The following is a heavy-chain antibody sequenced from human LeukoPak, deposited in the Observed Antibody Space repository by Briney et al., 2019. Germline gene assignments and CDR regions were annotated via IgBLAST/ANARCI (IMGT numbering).Heavy chain of an antibody. CDR1: GDSITGGSYY. Sequence: SETLSLTCIVSGDSITGGSYYWSWIRQPAGKGLEWIGRVYTTGSSNYYPSLQSRLTVSLDTSRNQISLRLDSVTAADTAIYYCAREDLASPTTYWFDSWGWGIPVTVSS. D-gene: IGHD5-12*01. J-gene: IGHJ5*01. CDR3: AREDLASPTTYWFDS. CDR2: VYTTGSS. V-gene: IGHV4-4*07.